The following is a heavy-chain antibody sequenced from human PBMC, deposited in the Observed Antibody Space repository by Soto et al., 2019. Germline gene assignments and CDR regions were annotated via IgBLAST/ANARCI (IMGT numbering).Heavy chain of an antibody. Sequence: SETLSLTCTVSGGSISSGCYYWSWIRQPPGKGLEWIGYIYYSGSTYYNPSLKSRVTISVDTSKNQFSLKLSSVTAADTAVYYCAGRHLDYYGMDVWGQGTTVTVSS. V-gene: IGHV4-30-4*01. CDR2: IYYSGST. CDR3: AGRHLDYYGMDV. CDR1: GGSISSGCYY. J-gene: IGHJ6*02.